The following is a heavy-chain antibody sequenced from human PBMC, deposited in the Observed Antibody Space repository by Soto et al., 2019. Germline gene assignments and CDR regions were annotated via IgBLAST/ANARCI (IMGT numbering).Heavy chain of an antibody. J-gene: IGHJ3*02. CDR2: IAYDGNNE. CDR3: ARDGYSGRSDGFDI. Sequence: QVQLLESGGGVVQPGRSLRLSCAASGFTFSAYTMHWVRQPPGKGMEWVAVIAYDGNNERYTDPVKGRFTVSRANSKSTLYLLMNSMTSEDTAVYYCARDGYSGRSDGFDIWGQGTMVPVSS. V-gene: IGHV3-30-3*01. D-gene: IGHD1-26*01. CDR1: GFTFSAYT.